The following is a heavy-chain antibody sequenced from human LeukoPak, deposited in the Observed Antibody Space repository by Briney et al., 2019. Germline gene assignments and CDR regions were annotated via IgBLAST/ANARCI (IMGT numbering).Heavy chain of an antibody. J-gene: IGHJ3*02. CDR2: IIPIFGTA. V-gene: IGHV1-69*13. CDR1: GGTFSSYA. D-gene: IGHD3-16*01. CDR3: ARPYVTDPHHAFDI. Sequence: SVKVSCKASGGTFSSYAISWVRQAPGRGLGWMGGIIPIFGTANYAQKFQGRVTITADESTSTAYMELSSLRSEDTAVYYCARPYVTDPHHAFDIWGQGTMVTVSS.